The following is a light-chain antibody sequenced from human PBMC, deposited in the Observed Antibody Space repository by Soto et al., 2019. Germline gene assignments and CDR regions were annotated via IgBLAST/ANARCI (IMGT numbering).Light chain of an antibody. CDR1: QSIGSY. CDR2: DSS. V-gene: IGKV1-39*01. CDR3: QQSYNVLSWT. Sequence: DIQMTQSPSSLSAYVGDRVTITCRASQSIGSYFNWYRQKPGRAPELLIYDSSKLQREVPSSFRDSGSGTDFTLPISSLQPEDFASYYCQQSYNVLSWTFGQGTKVEIK. J-gene: IGKJ1*01.